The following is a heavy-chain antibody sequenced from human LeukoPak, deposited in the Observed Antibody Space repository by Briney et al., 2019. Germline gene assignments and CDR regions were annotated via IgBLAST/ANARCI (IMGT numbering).Heavy chain of an antibody. Sequence: SETLSLTCTVSGGSISSGDYYWSWIRQPPGKGLEWIGYIYYSGSTYYNPSLKSRVTISVDTSKNQFSLKLSSVTAADTAVYYCARTQYQLPFDAFDIWGQGTMVTVSS. CDR1: GGSISSGDYY. J-gene: IGHJ3*02. V-gene: IGHV4-30-4*02. CDR2: IYYSGST. CDR3: ARTQYQLPFDAFDI. D-gene: IGHD2-2*01.